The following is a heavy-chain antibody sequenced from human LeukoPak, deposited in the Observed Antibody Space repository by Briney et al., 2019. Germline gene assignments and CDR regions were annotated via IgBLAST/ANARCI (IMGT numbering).Heavy chain of an antibody. CDR2: FDPEGGET. CDR3: ATGGPRYCSSTSCQNWFDP. CDR1: GYTLTELS. D-gene: IGHD2-2*01. Sequence: EASVKVSCKVSGYTLTELSMHWVRQAPGKGLEWMGGFDPEGGETIYAQKFQGRVTMTEDTSTDTAYMELSSPRSEDTAVYYCATGGPRYCSSTSCQNWFDPWGQGTLVTVSS. J-gene: IGHJ5*02. V-gene: IGHV1-24*01.